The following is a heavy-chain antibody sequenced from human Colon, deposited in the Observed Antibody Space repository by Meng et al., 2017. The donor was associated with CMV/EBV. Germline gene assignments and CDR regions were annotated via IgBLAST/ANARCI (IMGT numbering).Heavy chain of an antibody. CDR1: GFTFSGHY. CDR2: TRNKANSYTT. Sequence: GGSLRLSCAASGFTFSGHYMDWVRQAPGKGLEWVGRTRNKANSYTTEYAASVKGRFTISRDDSKNSLYLQMNSLKTEDTAVYYCARAAYWGQGTLVTVSS. J-gene: IGHJ4*02. D-gene: IGHD2-15*01. V-gene: IGHV3-72*01. CDR3: ARAAY.